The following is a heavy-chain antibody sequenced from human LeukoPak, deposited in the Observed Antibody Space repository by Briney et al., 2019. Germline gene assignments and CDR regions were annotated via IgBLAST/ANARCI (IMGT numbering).Heavy chain of an antibody. CDR3: ARDESVYYDILTGYSGNWFDP. D-gene: IGHD3-9*01. Sequence: ASVKVSCKASGYSFTTHGISWVRQAPGQGLEWMGWISANNGNTNYAQKLQGRVTMTTDTSTSTAYMELRSLRSDDTAVYYCARDESVYYDILTGYSGNWFDPWGQGTLVTVSS. CDR1: GYSFTTHG. J-gene: IGHJ5*01. CDR2: ISANNGNT. V-gene: IGHV1-18*01.